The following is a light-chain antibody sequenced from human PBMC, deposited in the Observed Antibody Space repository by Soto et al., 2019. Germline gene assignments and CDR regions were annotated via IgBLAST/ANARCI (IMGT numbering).Light chain of an antibody. CDR2: DVT. J-gene: IGLJ2*01. CDR1: SSDVGGHNY. CDR3: SSYSTSSTLVV. V-gene: IGLV2-14*03. Sequence: QSALTQPASVSGSPGQSTAISCTGTSSDVGGHNYVSWYQHHPGKPPKLIIYDVTNRPSGISNRFSGSKSGNTASLTISGLQPEDEDDYYCSSYSTSSTLVVFGGGTKLTVL.